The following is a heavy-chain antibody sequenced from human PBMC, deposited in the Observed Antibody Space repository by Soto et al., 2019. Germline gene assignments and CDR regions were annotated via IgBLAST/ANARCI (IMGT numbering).Heavy chain of an antibody. CDR2: MNPNSGNT. CDR1: GYTFTSYD. D-gene: IGHD3-3*01. Sequence: ASVKVSCKASGYTFTSYDINWVRQATGQGLEWMGWMNPNSGNTGYAQKFQGRVTMTRNTSISTAYMELSSLRSEGTAVYYCAAAYDFWSGIQRGYYYYGMDVWGQGTTVTVSS. CDR3: AAAYDFWSGIQRGYYYYGMDV. J-gene: IGHJ6*02. V-gene: IGHV1-8*01.